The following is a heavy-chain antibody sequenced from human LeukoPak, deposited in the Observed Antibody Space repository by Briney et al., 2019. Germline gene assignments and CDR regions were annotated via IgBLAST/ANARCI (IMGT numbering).Heavy chain of an antibody. CDR1: GFTFSSYW. Sequence: GGSLRLSCAASGFTFSSYWMHWVRHAPGKGLVWVSRINSDGSSTSYADSVKGRFTISRDNSKNTLYLQMNSLRAEDTAVYYCANSGVYSYGLYFDYWGQGTLVTVSS. J-gene: IGHJ4*02. CDR3: ANSGVYSYGLYFDY. V-gene: IGHV3-74*01. CDR2: INSDGSST. D-gene: IGHD5-18*01.